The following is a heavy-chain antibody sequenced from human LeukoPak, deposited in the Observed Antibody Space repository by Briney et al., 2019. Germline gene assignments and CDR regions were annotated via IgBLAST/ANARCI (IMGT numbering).Heavy chain of an antibody. CDR3: AMQVGIYGDYNNWFDP. CDR1: GASLNNYY. CDR2: VDYSGNT. D-gene: IGHD4-17*01. Sequence: SETLSLTCTVSGASLNNYYWNWVRQPPGKELEWIGNVDYSGNTRHNPSPKSRVTISLDISKNHFSLRLSSVTAADTAVYYCAMQVGIYGDYNNWFDPWGQGARVTVSS. J-gene: IGHJ5*02. V-gene: IGHV4-59*08.